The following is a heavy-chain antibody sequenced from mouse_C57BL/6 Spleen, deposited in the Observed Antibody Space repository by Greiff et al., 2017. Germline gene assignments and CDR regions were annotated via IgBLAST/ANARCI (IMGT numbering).Heavy chain of an antibody. CDR2: IDPETGGT. Sequence: QVQLQQSGAELVRPGASVTLSCKASGYTFTDYEMHWVKQTPVHGLEWIGAIDPETGGTAYNQKFKGKAILTADKSSSTAYKGLRSLTSEDSAVYYCTREGKSAWFAYWGQGTLVTVSA. D-gene: IGHD2-1*01. V-gene: IGHV1-15*01. CDR3: TREGKSAWFAY. J-gene: IGHJ3*01. CDR1: GYTFTDYE.